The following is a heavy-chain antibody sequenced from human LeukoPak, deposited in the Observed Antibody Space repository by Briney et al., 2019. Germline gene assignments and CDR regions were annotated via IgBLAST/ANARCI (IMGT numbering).Heavy chain of an antibody. CDR1: GGSISSYY. CDR2: IYTSGST. Sequence: SETLSLTXTVSGGSISSYYWSWIRQPAGKGLECIGRIYTSGSTNYNPSLKSRVTMSVDTSKNQFSLKLSSVTAADTAVYYCARGGGYGDYGYVDNWGQGTLVTVSS. J-gene: IGHJ4*02. CDR3: ARGGGYGDYGYVDN. V-gene: IGHV4-4*07. D-gene: IGHD4-17*01.